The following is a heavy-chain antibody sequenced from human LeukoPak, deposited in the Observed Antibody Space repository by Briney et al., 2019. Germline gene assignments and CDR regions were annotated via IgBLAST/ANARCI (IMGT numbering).Heavy chain of an antibody. Sequence: GGSLRLSCVGSGFTVSDNYMNWVRQTPGKGLEWVSVIYTTEQTYYADSVKGRFTISRNNSKNTVYLQMNGLRAEDTAIYYCTRVGYIDEGIDYWGQGTLVTVSS. CDR3: TRVGYIDEGIDY. V-gene: IGHV3-66*01. J-gene: IGHJ4*02. CDR2: IYTTEQT. CDR1: GFTVSDNY. D-gene: IGHD5-24*01.